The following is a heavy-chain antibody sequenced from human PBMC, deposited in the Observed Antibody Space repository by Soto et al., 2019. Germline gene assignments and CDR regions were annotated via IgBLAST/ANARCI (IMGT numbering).Heavy chain of an antibody. CDR3: ARLGGYCSSANCFGYYAMDV. Sequence: PSETLSLNCTFSNVSIRTGPYSCGWISQPQGEGLDWMGALHLSERTDNKLSLESRVTISVDTSKNQFSLKVTSVTVADTAVYFCARLGGYCSSANCFGYYAMDVWGQGTTVTVSS. CDR1: NVSIRTGPYS. CDR2: LHLSERT. D-gene: IGHD2-2*01. V-gene: IGHV4-39*01. J-gene: IGHJ6*02.